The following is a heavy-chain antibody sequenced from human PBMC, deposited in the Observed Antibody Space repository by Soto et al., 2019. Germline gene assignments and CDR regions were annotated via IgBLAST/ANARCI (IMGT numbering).Heavy chain of an antibody. Sequence: GGSLRLSCAASGFTFRNYAMSWVRQTPEKGLEWVSAINGGATDYAAPVKGRFTISRDDPNDTLFLQMNSMTIEDTAVYYCTTGWAGWGQGTLVTVSS. J-gene: IGHJ4*02. V-gene: IGHV3-15*01. CDR3: TTGWAG. CDR2: INGGAT. D-gene: IGHD1-26*01. CDR1: GFTFRNYA.